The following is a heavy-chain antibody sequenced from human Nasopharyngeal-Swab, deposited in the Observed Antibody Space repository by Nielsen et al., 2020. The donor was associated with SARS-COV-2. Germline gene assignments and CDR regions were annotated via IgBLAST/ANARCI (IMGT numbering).Heavy chain of an antibody. Sequence: SVKVSCKASGGTFSSYAISWVRQAPGQGLEWMGGIIPIFGTANYAQKFQGRVTITSAASTSTAYMELISLRSEDTAVYYCARSDIAAAGTWVLGYWGQGTLVTVSS. CDR3: ARSDIAAAGTWVLGY. CDR1: GGTFSSYA. V-gene: IGHV1-69*13. J-gene: IGHJ4*02. D-gene: IGHD6-13*01. CDR2: IIPIFGTA.